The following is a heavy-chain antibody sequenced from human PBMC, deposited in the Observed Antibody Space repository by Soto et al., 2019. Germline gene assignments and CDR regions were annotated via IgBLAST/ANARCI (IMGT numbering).Heavy chain of an antibody. J-gene: IGHJ5*01. CDR2: IYYSGST. CDR3: ASGGDYNWFDS. CDR1: GGSISRSGYY. V-gene: IGHV4-39*01. D-gene: IGHD3-16*01. Sequence: SETLSLTCTVSGGSISRSGYYWGWIRQPPGKGLEWVGSIYYSGSTHYNPSLKSRVTISVDTSKNQFSLKLSSVTAADTAVYYCASGGDYNWFDSWGQGTLVTVSS.